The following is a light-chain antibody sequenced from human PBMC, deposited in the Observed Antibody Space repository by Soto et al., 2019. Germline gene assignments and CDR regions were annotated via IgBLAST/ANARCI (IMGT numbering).Light chain of an antibody. CDR3: HQHRNLHPCT. CDR1: QSVSSY. J-gene: IGKJ1*01. V-gene: IGKV3-11*01. CDR2: DAS. Sequence: EIVLTQSPATLSLSPGERATLSCRASQSVSSYLAWYQQKSGQAPRLLIYDASNSATGIPARFSGSGSVTDFTLAISISVTKDFSVYYCHQHRNLHPCTFGQGTKVEI.